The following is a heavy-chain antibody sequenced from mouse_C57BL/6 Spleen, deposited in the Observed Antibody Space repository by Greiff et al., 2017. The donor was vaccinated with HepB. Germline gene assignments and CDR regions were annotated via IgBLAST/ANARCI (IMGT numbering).Heavy chain of an antibody. CDR1: GYTFTSYG. CDR3: ARQMLYYDYPYYAMDY. D-gene: IGHD2-4*01. V-gene: IGHV1-81*01. J-gene: IGHJ4*01. CDR2: IYPRSGNT. Sequence: QVQLKESGAELARPGASVKLSCKASGYTFTSYGISWVKQRTGQGLEWIGEIYPRSGNTYYNKKFKGKATLTADKSSSTAYMELRSLTSEDSAVYFCARQMLYYDYPYYAMDYWGQGTSVTVSS.